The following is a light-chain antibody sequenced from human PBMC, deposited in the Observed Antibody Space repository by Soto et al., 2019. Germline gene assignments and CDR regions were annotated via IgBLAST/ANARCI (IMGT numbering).Light chain of an antibody. CDR1: SRDVGSYNL. CDR2: EGS. Sequence: QSALTQPASGSGSPGQSITISCTGTSRDVGSYNLVSWYQQHPGKAPKLMIYEGSKRPSGVSNRFSGSKSGNTASLTISGLQAEDEAYYYCCSYAGSSTLVFGGGTKLTVL. J-gene: IGLJ2*01. CDR3: CSYAGSSTLV. V-gene: IGLV2-23*01.